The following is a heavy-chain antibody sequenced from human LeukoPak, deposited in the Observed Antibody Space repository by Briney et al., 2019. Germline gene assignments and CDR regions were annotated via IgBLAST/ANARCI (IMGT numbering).Heavy chain of an antibody. J-gene: IGHJ4*02. CDR1: GDSVSSKSVA. V-gene: IGHV6-1*01. CDR3: AELERGY. Sequence: SQTLSLTCAISGDSVSSKSVAWNWIRQSPSRGLEWLGRTYYRSKWYNEYAISVKSRIIINPETSKNQFSLQLNSVTPEDTAVYYCAELERGYWGRGTLVTVSS. D-gene: IGHD1-1*01. CDR2: TYYRSKWYN.